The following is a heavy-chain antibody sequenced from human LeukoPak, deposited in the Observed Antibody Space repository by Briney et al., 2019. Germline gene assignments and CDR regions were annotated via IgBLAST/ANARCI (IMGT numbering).Heavy chain of an antibody. CDR2: IKQDGSEK. J-gene: IGHJ4*02. CDR3: ARDSLITMIAYDY. CDR1: GFTFSSYW. Sequence: GGSLRLSCAASGFTFSSYWMSWVRQAPGKGLEWVANIKQDGSEKYYVDSVKGRFTISRDNAKNSLYLQMNSLRAEDTAVYYCARDSLITMIAYDYWGQGTLVTVSS. D-gene: IGHD3-22*01. V-gene: IGHV3-7*01.